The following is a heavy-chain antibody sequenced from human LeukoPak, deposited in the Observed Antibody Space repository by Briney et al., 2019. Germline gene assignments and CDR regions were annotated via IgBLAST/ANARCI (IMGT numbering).Heavy chain of an antibody. J-gene: IGHJ4*02. D-gene: IGHD3-10*01. CDR2: INPNSGGT. CDR3: ARDLGGIYYGSGSFDY. V-gene: IGHV1-2*04. CDR1: GYTFTGYY. Sequence: ASVKVSCKASGYTFTGYYMHRVRQAPGQGLEWMGWINPNSGGTNYAQKFQDWVTMTRVTSISTAYMELSSLRSDDTAVYYCARDLGGIYYGSGSFDYWGQGTLVTVSS.